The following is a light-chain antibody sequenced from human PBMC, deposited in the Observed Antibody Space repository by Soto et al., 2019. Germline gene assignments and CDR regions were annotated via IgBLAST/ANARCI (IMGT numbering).Light chain of an antibody. CDR1: SSDVGGYNY. V-gene: IGLV2-14*01. CDR3: SSYTSSSLFV. J-gene: IGLJ1*01. Sequence: QSALTQPASVSGSPGQSITISCTGTSSDVGGYNYVSWYQQHPGKAPKLMIYEVSNRPSGVSNRVSGSKSGNTASLTISGLQAEDEADYYCSSYTSSSLFVLGTGTKLTVL. CDR2: EVS.